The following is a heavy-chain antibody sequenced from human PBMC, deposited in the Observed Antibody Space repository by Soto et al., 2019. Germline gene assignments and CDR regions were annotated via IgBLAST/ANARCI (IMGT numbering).Heavy chain of an antibody. CDR2: IYSGGYT. Sequence: EVQLVESGGGLIQPGGSLRLSCAVSGFTVSNNYMSWVRQAPGKGLEGVSVIYSGGYTAYGDSVKGRFTISRDNSKNTLYLQMKTRGAARPGVYYWGARPGGGGYWGQGTLVTVSS. CDR1: GFTVSNNY. J-gene: IGHJ4*02. CDR3: GARPGGGGY. D-gene: IGHD3-10*01. V-gene: IGHV3-53*01.